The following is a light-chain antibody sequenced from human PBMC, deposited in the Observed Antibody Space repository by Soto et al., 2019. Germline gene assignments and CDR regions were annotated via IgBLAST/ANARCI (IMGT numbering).Light chain of an antibody. Sequence: QSALTQPASVSGSPGQSIIISCTGTSSDVGAYNYVSWYQQHPDKAPKVMIYEVTNRPSGVSNRFSGSKSGNTAPLTNSGIQAQEDADYYCSSYTRSDIFVFGTGTKVTV. CDR3: SSYTRSDIFV. CDR2: EVT. CDR1: SSDVGAYNY. V-gene: IGLV2-14*01. J-gene: IGLJ1*01.